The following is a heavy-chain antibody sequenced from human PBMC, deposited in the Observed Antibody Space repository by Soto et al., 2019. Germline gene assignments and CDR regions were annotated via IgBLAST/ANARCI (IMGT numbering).Heavy chain of an antibody. D-gene: IGHD4-17*01. CDR1: GGTFSSYA. CDR3: ARGETTVTGFFDY. J-gene: IGHJ4*02. CDR2: IIPIFGTA. Sequence: VKVSCKASGGTFSSYAISWVRQAPGQGLEWMGGIIPIFGTANYAQKFQGRVTITADESTSTAYMELSSLRSEDTAVYYCARGETTVTGFFDYWGQGTLVTVSS. V-gene: IGHV1-69*01.